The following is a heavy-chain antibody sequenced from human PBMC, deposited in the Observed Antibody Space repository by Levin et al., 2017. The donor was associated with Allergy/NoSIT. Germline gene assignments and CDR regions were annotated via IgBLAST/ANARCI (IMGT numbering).Heavy chain of an antibody. CDR2: IYPGDSDT. CDR1: GYSFTSYW. Sequence: GESLKISCKGSGYSFTSYWIGWVRQMPGKGLEWMGIIYPGDSDTRYSPSFQGQVTISADKSISTAYLQWSSLKASDTAMYYCARHGRNYDRYYYYGMDVWGQGTTVTVSS. J-gene: IGHJ6*02. D-gene: IGHD1-7*01. V-gene: IGHV5-51*01. CDR3: ARHGRNYDRYYYYGMDV.